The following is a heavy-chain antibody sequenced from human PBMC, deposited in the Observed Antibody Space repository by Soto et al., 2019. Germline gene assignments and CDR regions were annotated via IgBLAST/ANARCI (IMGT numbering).Heavy chain of an antibody. CDR1: GFTLSSYA. J-gene: IGHJ6*02. CDR2: ISGSGGST. CDR3: AKALGGDIVVVPAAADYYYGMDV. D-gene: IGHD2-2*01. V-gene: IGHV3-23*01. Sequence: PGGSLRLSCAASGFTLSSYAMSWVRQAPGKGLEWVSAISGSGGSTYYADSVKGRFTISRDNSKNTLYLQMNSLRAEDTAVYYCAKALGGDIVVVPAAADYYYGMDVWGQGTTVTVSS.